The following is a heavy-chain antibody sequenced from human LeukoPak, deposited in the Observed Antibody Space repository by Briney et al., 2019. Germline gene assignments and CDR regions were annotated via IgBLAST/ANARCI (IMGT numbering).Heavy chain of an antibody. CDR3: ARDPATVPDYYYYGMDV. V-gene: IGHV1-46*01. CDR2: INPSGGST. Sequence: ASVKVSSKASGYTFTSYYMHWVRQAPGQGLEWMGIINPSGGSTSYAQKFQGRVTMTRDTSTSTVYMELSSLRSEDTAVYYCARDPATVPDYYYYGMDVWGQGTTVTVSS. CDR1: GYTFTSYY. D-gene: IGHD4-17*01. J-gene: IGHJ6*02.